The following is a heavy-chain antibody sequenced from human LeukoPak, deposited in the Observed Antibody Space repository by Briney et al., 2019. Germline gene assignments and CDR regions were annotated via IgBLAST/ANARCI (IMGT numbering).Heavy chain of an antibody. Sequence: GASVKVPCKASGYTFTSYGISWVRQAPGQGLEWMGWISAYNGNTNYAQKLQGRVTMTTDTSTSTAYMELRSLRSDDTAVYYCARGQHDYGDYGDAFDIWGQGTMVTVSS. V-gene: IGHV1-18*01. CDR1: GYTFTSYG. CDR2: ISAYNGNT. CDR3: ARGQHDYGDYGDAFDI. D-gene: IGHD4-17*01. J-gene: IGHJ3*02.